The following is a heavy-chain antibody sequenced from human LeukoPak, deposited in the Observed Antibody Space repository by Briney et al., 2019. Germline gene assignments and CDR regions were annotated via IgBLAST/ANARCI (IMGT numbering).Heavy chain of an antibody. CDR1: GGSISSGGYS. Sequence: SETLSLTCAVSGGSISSGGYSWSWIRQPPGKGLEWIGYIYHSGSTYYNPSLKSRVTISVDRSKNQFSLKLSSATAADTAVYYCARSFCSGGSCTFDYWGQGTLVTVSS. D-gene: IGHD2-15*01. CDR3: ARSFCSGGSCTFDY. J-gene: IGHJ4*02. CDR2: IYHSGST. V-gene: IGHV4-30-2*01.